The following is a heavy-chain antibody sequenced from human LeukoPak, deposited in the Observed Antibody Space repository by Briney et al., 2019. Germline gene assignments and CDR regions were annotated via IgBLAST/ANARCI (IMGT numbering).Heavy chain of an antibody. CDR1: GDTFTSYY. Sequence: GASVKVSCKTSGDTFTSYYMHWVRQAPGQGLEWMGIINPTGGGTTYAQKFQGRVTMTRDTSTSTVYMELGSLRSEDTAVYYCARDRGPGGEVWFDPWGQGTLVIVSS. V-gene: IGHV1-46*01. D-gene: IGHD3-10*01. J-gene: IGHJ5*02. CDR3: ARDRGPGGEVWFDP. CDR2: INPTGGGT.